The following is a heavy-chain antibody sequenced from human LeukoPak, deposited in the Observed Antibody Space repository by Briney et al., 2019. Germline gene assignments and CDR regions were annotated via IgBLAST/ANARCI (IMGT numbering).Heavy chain of an antibody. CDR3: AKEPREYCSSTSCPNWFDS. CDR1: GFTFNNYA. Sequence: GGSLRLSCAASGFTFNNYAMSWVRQAPGKGLEWVSAISASGGTTYYADSVKGRFTISRDNSGNTLFLQMNSLRAEDTAVYYCAKEPREYCSSTSCPNWFDSWGQGTLVTVSS. V-gene: IGHV3-23*01. J-gene: IGHJ5*01. CDR2: ISASGGTT. D-gene: IGHD2-2*01.